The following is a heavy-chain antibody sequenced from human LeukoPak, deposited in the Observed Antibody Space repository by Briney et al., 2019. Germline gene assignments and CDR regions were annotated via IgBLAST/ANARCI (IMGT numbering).Heavy chain of an antibody. J-gene: IGHJ4*02. CDR3: ARGGRGYILYYFDY. V-gene: IGHV4-34*01. CDR2: INHSGST. Sequence: SETLSLTCAVYGGSLSGYYWSWIRQPPGKGLEWIGEINHSGSTNYNPSLKSRVTISVDTSKNQFSLKLSSVTAADTAVYYCARGGRGYILYYFDYWGQGTLVTVSS. CDR1: GGSLSGYY. D-gene: IGHD5-18*01.